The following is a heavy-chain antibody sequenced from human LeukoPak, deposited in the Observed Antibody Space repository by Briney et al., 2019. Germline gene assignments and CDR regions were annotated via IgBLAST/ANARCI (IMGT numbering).Heavy chain of an antibody. V-gene: IGHV4-59*01. D-gene: IGHD6-13*01. CDR1: GGSISSYY. CDR2: IYYSGST. J-gene: IGHJ6*02. Sequence: PSETLSLTCTVSGGSISSYYWSWIRQPPGKGLEWIGYIYYSGSTNYNPSLKSRVTISVDTSKNRFSLKLSSVTAADTAVYYCARGAGSWYQYYYYGMDVWGQGTTVTVSS. CDR3: ARGAGSWYQYYYYGMDV.